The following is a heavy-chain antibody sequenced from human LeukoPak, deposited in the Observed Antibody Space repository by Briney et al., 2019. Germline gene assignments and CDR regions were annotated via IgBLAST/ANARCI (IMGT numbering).Heavy chain of an antibody. Sequence: PGGSLRLSCAASGFTFSNAWMSWVRQAPGKGLEWVGRIKSKTDGGTTDYAAPVKGRFTISRDDPKNTLYLQMNSLKTEDTAVYYCAREWRGIASHYHGMDVWGQGTTVTVSS. J-gene: IGHJ6*02. D-gene: IGHD6-6*01. CDR2: IKSKTDGGTT. CDR1: GFTFSNAW. V-gene: IGHV3-15*01. CDR3: AREWRGIASHYHGMDV.